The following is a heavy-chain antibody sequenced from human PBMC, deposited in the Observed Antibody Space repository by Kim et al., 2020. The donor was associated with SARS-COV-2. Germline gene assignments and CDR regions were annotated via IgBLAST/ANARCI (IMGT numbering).Heavy chain of an antibody. Sequence: GGSLRLSCAASGFTFSSYWMSWVRQAPGKGLEWVANIKQDGSEKYYVDSVKGRFTISRDNAKNSLYLQMNSLRAEDTAVYYCAREGVEAARPGNWFDPWGQGTLVTVSS. CDR1: GFTFSSYW. J-gene: IGHJ5*02. D-gene: IGHD6-6*01. CDR3: AREGVEAARPGNWFDP. CDR2: IKQDGSEK. V-gene: IGHV3-7*01.